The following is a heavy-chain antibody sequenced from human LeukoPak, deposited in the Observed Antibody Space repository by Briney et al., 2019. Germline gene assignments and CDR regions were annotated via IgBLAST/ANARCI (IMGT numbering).Heavy chain of an antibody. CDR2: ISSSSSYI. V-gene: IGHV3-21*01. J-gene: IGHJ4*02. CDR3: AREGGSVVVTASTFDY. Sequence: GGSLRLSCAASGFTFSSYSMNWVRQAPGKGLEWVSSISSSSSYIYYADSVKGRFTISRDNAKNSLYLQMNSLRAEDTAMYYCAREGGSVVVTASTFDYWGQGTLVTVSS. D-gene: IGHD2-21*02. CDR1: GFTFSSYS.